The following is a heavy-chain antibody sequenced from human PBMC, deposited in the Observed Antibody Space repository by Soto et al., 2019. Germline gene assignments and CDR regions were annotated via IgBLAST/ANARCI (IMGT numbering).Heavy chain of an antibody. Sequence: EVQLLESGGGLVQPGGSLRLSCAASGFTFSTYAMSWVRQVSGKGLEWVSFISDSGTSAYYADSVKGRFTISRDNSKNTLYVQMNSLIAEDTAVYYCAKVGGAYDYNWFDPWGQGTLVTVSS. CDR2: ISDSGTSA. V-gene: IGHV3-23*01. CDR3: AKVGGAYDYNWFDP. J-gene: IGHJ5*02. CDR1: GFTFSTYA. D-gene: IGHD5-12*01.